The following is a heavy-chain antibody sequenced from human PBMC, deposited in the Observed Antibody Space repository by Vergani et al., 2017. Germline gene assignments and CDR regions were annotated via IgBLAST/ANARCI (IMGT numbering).Heavy chain of an antibody. V-gene: IGHV3-43*01. CDR3: AKDAAYYGSGKYGMDV. CDR1: GFTFDDYT. CDR2: ISWDGGST. J-gene: IGHJ6*02. Sequence: EVQLVESGGVVVQPGGSLRLSCAASGFTFDDYTMHWVRQAPGKGLEWVSLISWDGGSTYYADSVKGRFTISRDNSKNSLYLQMNSLRTEDTALYYCAKDAAYYGSGKYGMDVWGQGTTVTVSS. D-gene: IGHD3-10*01.